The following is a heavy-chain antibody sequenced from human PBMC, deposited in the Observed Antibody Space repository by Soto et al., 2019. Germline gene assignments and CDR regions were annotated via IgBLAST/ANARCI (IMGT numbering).Heavy chain of an antibody. J-gene: IGHJ6*02. CDR1: GGSISSYY. CDR3: ARWSHGWLQFGYCGMDV. Sequence: QVQLQESGPGLVKPSETLSLTCTVSGGSISSYYWSWIRQPPGKGLEWIGYIYYSGSTNYNPSLKSRVTISVDTSKTQFSLKLSSVTAADTAVYYCARWSHGWLQFGYCGMDVWGQGTTVTVSS. CDR2: IYYSGST. D-gene: IGHD5-12*01. V-gene: IGHV4-59*01.